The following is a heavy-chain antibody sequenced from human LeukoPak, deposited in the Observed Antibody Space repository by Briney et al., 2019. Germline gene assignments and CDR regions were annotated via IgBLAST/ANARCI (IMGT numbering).Heavy chain of an antibody. Sequence: PGGSLRLSCVASGFTFSNYWMSWVRQAPGKGLEWVAKIKIDGSNKYYVDSVKVRFTISRDNAKNSLYLQMNSLRAEDTAVYYCARGYCTSTRCYPNWFDPWGQGTLVTVCS. CDR2: IKIDGSNK. D-gene: IGHD2-2*01. CDR1: GFTFSNYW. J-gene: IGHJ5*02. V-gene: IGHV3-7*04. CDR3: ARGYCTSTRCYPNWFDP.